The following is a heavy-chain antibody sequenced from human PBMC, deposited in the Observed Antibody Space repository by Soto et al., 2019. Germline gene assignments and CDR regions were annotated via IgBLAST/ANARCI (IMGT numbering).Heavy chain of an antibody. CDR2: SYWDDDK. V-gene: IGHV2-5*02. CDR3: AHIDPQIVPAGGHGGFDF. J-gene: IGHJ4*02. Sequence: QITLKESGPTLVKPTQTLTLTCTVSGFSVSSSGEGVGWIRQPPGKALEWLALSYWDDDKRYSPSLKSRLTITKDTSKNQVVLTLTNMDPVDTATYYCAHIDPQIVPAGGHGGFDFWGQGTLVTVSS. D-gene: IGHD2-21*02. CDR1: GFSVSSSGEG.